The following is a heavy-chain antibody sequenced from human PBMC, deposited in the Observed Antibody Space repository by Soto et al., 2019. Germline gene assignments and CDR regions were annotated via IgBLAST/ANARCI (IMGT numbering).Heavy chain of an antibody. CDR2: IYYSGTT. D-gene: IGHD1-26*01. CDR1: SASISSGHYY. CDR3: VRAPIVSAYGMDV. J-gene: IGHJ6*02. V-gene: IGHV4-30-4*01. Sequence: SETLSLTCTVSSASISSGHYYWSWIRQPPGKGLEWIGYIYYSGTTHYNPPLKSRVTISVDTSKNQFSLKLNSVTAADTAVYYCVRAPIVSAYGMDVWGQGTTVTVSS.